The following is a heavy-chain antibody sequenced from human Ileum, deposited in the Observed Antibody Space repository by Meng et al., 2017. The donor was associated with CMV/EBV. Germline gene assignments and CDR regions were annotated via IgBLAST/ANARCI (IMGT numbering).Heavy chain of an antibody. V-gene: IGHV3-23*03. CDR2: IYSGGGAT. J-gene: IGHJ3*02. Sequence: GESLKISCAASGFTFSTFAMGWVRQAPGKGLEWVSSIYSGGGATHYPDSVKGRFTISRDNSENTLHLQMSSLRVDDTALYYCAKGVTSGSTYRAFDILGQGTKVTVSS. CDR1: GFTFSTFA. D-gene: IGHD3-22*01. CDR3: AKGVTSGSTYRAFDI.